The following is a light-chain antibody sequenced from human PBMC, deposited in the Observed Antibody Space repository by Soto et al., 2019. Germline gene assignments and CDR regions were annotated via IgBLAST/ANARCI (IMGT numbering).Light chain of an antibody. CDR3: QQYVSSLYT. CDR1: QSVSSSY. J-gene: IGKJ2*01. CDR2: GAS. V-gene: IGKV3-20*01. Sequence: EIVLTQSPGTLSLSPGERATLSCRASQSVSSSYLAWYQQKPGQAPRLLIYGASSWATGIPDRFSGSGYVTDITLTISRLEPEDFAVYYCQQYVSSLYTFGQGTKLEIK.